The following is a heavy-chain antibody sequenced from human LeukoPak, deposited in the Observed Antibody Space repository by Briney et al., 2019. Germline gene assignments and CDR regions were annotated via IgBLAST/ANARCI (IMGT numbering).Heavy chain of an antibody. Sequence: GGSLRLSCAASGFTFSSYAMSWVRQAPGKGLEWVSAIRGSGDRTHYADSVKGRFTISRDNSKNTLYLQMNSLRAEDTAVYYFARPPLDSNDYWGKGTLVTVS. CDR1: GFTFSSYA. J-gene: IGHJ4*02. CDR3: ARPPLDSNDY. CDR2: IRGSGDRT. V-gene: IGHV3-23*01. D-gene: IGHD3-22*01.